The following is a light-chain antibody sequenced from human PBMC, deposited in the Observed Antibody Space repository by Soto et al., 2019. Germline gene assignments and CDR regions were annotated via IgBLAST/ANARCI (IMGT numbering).Light chain of an antibody. J-gene: IGLJ1*01. Sequence: QSALTQPASVFGSAGQSTAISCTGTISKVSGYNFVSWYQQYPGKAPKLMIYDVSNRPSGVSNRFSGSKSGNTASLTISGLQAEDEADYYCSSYTSSNTYVFGAGTKVTVL. CDR1: ISKVSGYNF. V-gene: IGLV2-14*03. CDR2: DVS. CDR3: SSYTSSNTYV.